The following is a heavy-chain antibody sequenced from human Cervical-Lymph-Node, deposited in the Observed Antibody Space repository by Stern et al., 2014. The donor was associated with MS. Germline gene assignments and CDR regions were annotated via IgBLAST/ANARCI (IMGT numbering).Heavy chain of an antibody. J-gene: IGHJ6*02. CDR1: GFTSSDYY. D-gene: IGHD1/OR15-1a*01. CDR2: ISGSGNTN. CDR3: ARSPHSTTVYYFYAMDV. Sequence: QVQLVQSGGGLVKPGGSLKLSCAASGFTSSDYYINWIRQAPGRGLEWLSYISGSGNTNYYAASVQGRFIVSRDNAKNSVVLQMNSLRADDTAVYYCARSPHSTTVYYFYAMDVWGQGTTVTVSS. V-gene: IGHV3-11*01.